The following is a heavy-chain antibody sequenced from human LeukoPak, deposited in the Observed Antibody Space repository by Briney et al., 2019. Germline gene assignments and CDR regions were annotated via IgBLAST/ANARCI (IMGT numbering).Heavy chain of an antibody. D-gene: IGHD3-22*01. CDR3: ARVETYYYDSSAPDDAFDI. J-gene: IGHJ3*02. Sequence: ASVKVSCKASGYTFTSYYMHWVRQAPGQGLEWMGIINPSGGSTSYAQKFQGRVTMTRDTSTSTAYMELSSLRSEDTAVYYCARVETYYYDSSAPDDAFDIWGQGTMVTVSS. V-gene: IGHV1-46*01. CDR2: INPSGGST. CDR1: GYTFTSYY.